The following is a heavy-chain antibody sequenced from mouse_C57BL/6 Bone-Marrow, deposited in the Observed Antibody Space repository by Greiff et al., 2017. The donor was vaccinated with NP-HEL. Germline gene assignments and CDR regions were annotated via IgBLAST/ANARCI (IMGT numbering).Heavy chain of an antibody. CDR3: ARSGGYGGFAY. CDR2: IDPSDSYT. J-gene: IGHJ3*01. V-gene: IGHV1-69*01. Sequence: QVQLQQPGAELVMPGASVKLSCKASGYTFTSYWMHWVKQRPGQGLEWIGEIDPSDSYTNYNQKFKGKSTLTVDKSSSTAYMQLSSLTSEDSAVYYCARSGGYGGFAYWGQGTLVTVSA. D-gene: IGHD2-2*01. CDR1: GYTFTSYW.